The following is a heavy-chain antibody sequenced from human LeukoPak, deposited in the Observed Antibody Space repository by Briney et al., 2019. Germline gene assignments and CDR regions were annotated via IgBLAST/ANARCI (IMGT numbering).Heavy chain of an antibody. CDR2: ISWNSGSI. J-gene: IGHJ4*02. CDR1: GFTFDDYA. D-gene: IGHD6-13*01. V-gene: IGHV3-9*01. Sequence: GGSLRLSCAASGFTFDDYAMHWVRQAPGKGLEWVSGISWNSGSIGYADSVKGRFTISRDNAKNSLYLQMNSLRAEDTALYYCAKAAGQQLANYFDYWGQGTLVTVSS. CDR3: AKAAGQQLANYFDY.